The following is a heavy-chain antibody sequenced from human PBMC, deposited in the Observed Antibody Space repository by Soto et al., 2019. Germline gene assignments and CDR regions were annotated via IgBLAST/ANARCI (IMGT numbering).Heavy chain of an antibody. V-gene: IGHV2-5*02. CDR1: GFSLTTRGVG. D-gene: IGHD3-10*01. Sequence: QITLKESGPTLVKPTQTLTLTCTFSGFSLTTRGVGVGWIRQPPGKALEWLELIYWDDDKRYSPSLKSRLTITKDTSKNQVVLTLTNMDPVDTATYYCAHVPGSGQLLYSYYYYMDVWGKGATVAVS. CDR2: IYWDDDK. J-gene: IGHJ6*03. CDR3: AHVPGSGQLLYSYYYYMDV.